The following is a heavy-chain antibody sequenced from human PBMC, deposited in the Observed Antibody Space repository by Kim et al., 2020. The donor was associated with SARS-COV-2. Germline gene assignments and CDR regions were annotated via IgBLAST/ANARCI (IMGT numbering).Heavy chain of an antibody. CDR2: IIPIFGTA. Sequence: SVKVSCKASGGTFSSYAISWVRQAPGQGLEWMGGIIPIFGTANYAQKFQGRVTITADESTSTAYMELSSLRSEDTAVYYCARPDRSWGYYFDYWGQGTLVTVSS. J-gene: IGHJ4*02. D-gene: IGHD6-13*01. V-gene: IGHV1-69*13. CDR1: GGTFSSYA. CDR3: ARPDRSWGYYFDY.